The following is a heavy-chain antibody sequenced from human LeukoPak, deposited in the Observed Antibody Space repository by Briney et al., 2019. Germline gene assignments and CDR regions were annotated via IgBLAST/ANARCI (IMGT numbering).Heavy chain of an antibody. V-gene: IGHV1-2*02. Sequence: ASVKVSCKASGYTFTGYYMHWVRQAPGQGLDWMGWINPNSGGTNYAQKFQGRVTMTRDTSISTACMELSRLRSDDTAVYYCARDYDGCSSTSCYLNWFDPWGQGTLVTVSS. D-gene: IGHD2-2*01. CDR1: GYTFTGYY. CDR3: ARDYDGCSSTSCYLNWFDP. J-gene: IGHJ5*02. CDR2: INPNSGGT.